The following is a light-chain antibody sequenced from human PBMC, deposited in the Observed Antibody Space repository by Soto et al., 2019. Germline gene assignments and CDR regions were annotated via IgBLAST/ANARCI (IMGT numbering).Light chain of an antibody. CDR2: GAS. CDR1: QSLSSSY. CDR3: QQYDSSPWT. V-gene: IGKV3-20*01. Sequence: EIVLTQSPGTLSLSRGERATLSCRASQSLSSSYLAWYQQKPGQAPRLLIYGASSRATGIPDRFSGSGSGTDFTLTISRLEPEDFAVYHCQQYDSSPWTFGQGTKVEIK. J-gene: IGKJ1*01.